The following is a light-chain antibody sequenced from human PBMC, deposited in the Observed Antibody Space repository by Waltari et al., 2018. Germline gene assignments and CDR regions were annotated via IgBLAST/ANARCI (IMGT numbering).Light chain of an antibody. J-gene: IGKJ2*01. V-gene: IGKV1-5*03. CDR1: QSISSW. CDR3: QQYNSYPYT. CDR2: KAS. Sequence: DIQMTQSPSTLSASVGDRVTITCRASQSISSWLAWYQQKPGKAPKLLTDKASSLESGVPSRFSGSGSWTEFTLTISSLQPDDFATYYCQQYNSYPYTFGQGTKLEIK.